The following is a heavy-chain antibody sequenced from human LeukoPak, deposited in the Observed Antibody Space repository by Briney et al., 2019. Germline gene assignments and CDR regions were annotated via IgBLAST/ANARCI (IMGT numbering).Heavy chain of an antibody. Sequence: GGSLRLSCAASGFTFSSYWMSWVRQAPGKGLEWVANIKQDGVGQYYVDSVEGRFTISRDNAKSSLFLQMNSLRAEDTAVYYCARISQRSFDPCGQGTLVTVSS. CDR3: ARISQRSFDP. CDR1: GFTFSSYW. CDR2: IKQDGVGQ. J-gene: IGHJ5*02. D-gene: IGHD2-15*01. V-gene: IGHV3-7*05.